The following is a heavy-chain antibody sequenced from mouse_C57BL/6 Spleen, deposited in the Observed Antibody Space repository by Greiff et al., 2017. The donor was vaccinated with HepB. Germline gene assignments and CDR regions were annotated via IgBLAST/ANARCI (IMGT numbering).Heavy chain of an antibody. CDR2: IYPRDGST. D-gene: IGHD3-2*02. CDR3: ARAAQVSWFAY. CDR1: GYTFTSYD. V-gene: IGHV1-85*01. Sequence: VQLQQSGPELVKPGASVKLSCKASGYTFTSYDINWVKQRPGQGLEWIGWIYPRDGSTKYNEKFKGKAKLTVDTSSSTAYMELHSLTSEDLAVYFCARAAQVSWFAYWGQGTLVTVSA. J-gene: IGHJ3*01.